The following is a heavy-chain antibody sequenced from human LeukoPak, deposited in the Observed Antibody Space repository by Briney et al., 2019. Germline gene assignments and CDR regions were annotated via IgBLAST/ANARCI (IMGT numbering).Heavy chain of an antibody. D-gene: IGHD3-10*01. Sequence: GGSLRLSCAASGFTFSNYAMSWVRQAPGKGLEWVSDISGSGDSTNYADSVKGRFTISRDNSKNTLYLQMNSLRAEDTAAYYCAKDQGTGSGSYYKELYWYFDLWGRGTLVTVSS. CDR1: GFTFSNYA. CDR2: ISGSGDST. CDR3: AKDQGTGSGSYYKELYWYFDL. V-gene: IGHV3-23*01. J-gene: IGHJ2*01.